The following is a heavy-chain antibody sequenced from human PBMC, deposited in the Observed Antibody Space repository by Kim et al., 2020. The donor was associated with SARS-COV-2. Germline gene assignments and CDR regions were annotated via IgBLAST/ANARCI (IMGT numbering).Heavy chain of an antibody. CDR1: GYTFTGYY. J-gene: IGHJ6*02. CDR3: AGQLMDFWSGYYPYYYYGMDV. D-gene: IGHD3-3*01. V-gene: IGHV1-2*06. Sequence: ASVKVSCKASGYTFTGYYMHWVRQAPGQGLEWMGRINPNSGGTNYAQKFQGRVTMTRDTSISTAYMELSRLRSDDTAVYYCAGQLMDFWSGYYPYYYYGMDVWGQGTTVTVSS. CDR2: INPNSGGT.